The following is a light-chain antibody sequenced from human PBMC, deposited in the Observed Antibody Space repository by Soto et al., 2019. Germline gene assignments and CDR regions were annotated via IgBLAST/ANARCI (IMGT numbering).Light chain of an antibody. CDR2: EGS. V-gene: IGLV2-23*03. CDR1: SSDVGSYNL. Sequence: QSALTQPASVSGSPGQSITISCTGTSSDVGSYNLVSWYQQHPGKAPKLMIYEGSKRPSGVSNRFSGSKSGNTASLTISGLQAEDEADYYCCSYAGSSTFGVVFGGGTQLIVL. CDR3: CSYAGSSTFGVV. J-gene: IGLJ2*01.